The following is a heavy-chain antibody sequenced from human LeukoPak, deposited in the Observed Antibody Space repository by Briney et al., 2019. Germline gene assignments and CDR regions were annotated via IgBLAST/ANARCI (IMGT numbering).Heavy chain of an antibody. J-gene: IGHJ5*02. CDR2: IHTSGTT. V-gene: IGHV4-4*07. CDR3: ERSDYYAGGGRNWLVA. Sequence: SETLSLTCTVSGGSMSDYYLSFIRQSAGTGLEWLGRIHTSGTTWYNPSLKSRVTLSVDASKNQFSLGLASVTAADTAVYYCERSDYYAGGGRNWLVAWGKGTLITVSS. D-gene: IGHD1-26*01. CDR1: GGSMSDYY.